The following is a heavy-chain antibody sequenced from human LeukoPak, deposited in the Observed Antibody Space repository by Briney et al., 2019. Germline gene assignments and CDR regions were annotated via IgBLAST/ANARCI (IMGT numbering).Heavy chain of an antibody. J-gene: IGHJ6*03. CDR2: INPNSGGT. V-gene: IGHV1-2*02. D-gene: IGHD3-16*02. Sequence: ASVKVSCKASGYTFTGYYMHWVRQAPGQGLEWMGWINPNSGGTNYAQKFQGRVTMTRDTSISTAYMELSRLRAEDTALYYCARLGYRYYMDAWGTGTTVIVSS. CDR1: GYTFTGYY. CDR3: ARLGYRYYMDA.